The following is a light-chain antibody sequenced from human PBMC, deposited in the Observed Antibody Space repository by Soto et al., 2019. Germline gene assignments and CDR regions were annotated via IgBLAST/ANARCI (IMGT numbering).Light chain of an antibody. CDR2: EVY. Sequence: QSALTQPASVSGSPGQSITISCTGTSNDVGGYNHVSWYQQLPGKAPKLIIYEVYYRPSGVSNRFSGSKSGNTASLIISGLQAEDEADYYCNSYRNTDTVVFGGGTKLTIL. CDR1: SNDVGGYNH. V-gene: IGLV2-14*01. J-gene: IGLJ2*01. CDR3: NSYRNTDTVV.